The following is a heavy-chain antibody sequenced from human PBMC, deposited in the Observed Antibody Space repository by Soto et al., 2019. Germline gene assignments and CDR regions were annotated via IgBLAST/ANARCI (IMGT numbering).Heavy chain of an antibody. CDR3: ARGAVVADSSSHFDY. Sequence: QVQLVQSGAEVKKPGASVKVSCKASGYTFTSYDINWVRQAPGQGLEWMGWMNPNSGNTGYAQKFQGRVTMTRNTSISTAYMELSSLRSEDTVVYYGARGAVVADSSSHFDYWGQGTLVTVSS. CDR2: MNPNSGNT. J-gene: IGHJ4*02. CDR1: GYTFTSYD. V-gene: IGHV1-8*01. D-gene: IGHD6-6*01.